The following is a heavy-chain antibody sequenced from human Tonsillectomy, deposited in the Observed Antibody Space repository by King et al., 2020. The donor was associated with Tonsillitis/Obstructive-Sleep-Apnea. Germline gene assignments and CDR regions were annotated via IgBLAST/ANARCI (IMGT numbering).Heavy chain of an antibody. CDR1: GFTFGDYA. V-gene: IGHV3-49*04. CDR3: AHDILTGYPT. D-gene: IGHD3-9*01. Sequence: VQLVESGGGLVQPGRSLRLSCTASGFTFGDYAMSWVRQAPGKGLEWVGFIRSKVYGGTTEYAASVKGRFTISRDDSKSIAYLQMNSLKTEDPAVYYCAHDILTGYPTWGQGTPVTVSS. J-gene: IGHJ5*02. CDR2: IRSKVYGGTT.